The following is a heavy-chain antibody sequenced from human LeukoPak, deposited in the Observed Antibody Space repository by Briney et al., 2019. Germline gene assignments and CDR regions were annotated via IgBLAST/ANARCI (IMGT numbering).Heavy chain of an antibody. Sequence: GGPLRLSCAASGLTFSSYWMHWVRQAPGKGLVWVSRINSDGSSTSYADSVKGRFTISRDNAKNTLYLQMNSLRAEDTAVYYCARDRWREYYFDYWGQGTLVTVSS. CDR1: GLTFSSYW. D-gene: IGHD3-3*01. CDR2: INSDGSST. V-gene: IGHV3-74*01. CDR3: ARDRWREYYFDY. J-gene: IGHJ4*02.